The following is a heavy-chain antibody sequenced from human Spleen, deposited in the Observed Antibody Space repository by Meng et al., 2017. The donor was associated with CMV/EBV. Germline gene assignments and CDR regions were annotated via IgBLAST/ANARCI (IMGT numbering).Heavy chain of an antibody. CDR1: GFTFSDYH. Sequence: GESLKISCAASGFTFSDYHVSWIRQAPGKGLEWVSYISSSGSTIYYADSVKGRFTISRDNAKNSLSLQMNSLRAEDTAVYYCGFEGYYDSSGYYYPPGDYWGQGTLVTVSS. J-gene: IGHJ4*02. V-gene: IGHV3-11*04. CDR3: GFEGYYDSSGYYYPPGDY. CDR2: ISSSGSTI. D-gene: IGHD3-22*01.